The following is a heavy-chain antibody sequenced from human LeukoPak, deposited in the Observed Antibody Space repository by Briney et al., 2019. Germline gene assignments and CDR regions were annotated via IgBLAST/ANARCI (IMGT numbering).Heavy chain of an antibody. CDR2: INPNSGGT. Sequence: GASVKVSCKASGYTFTGYYMHWVRQAPGQGLEWMGWINPNSGGTNYAQKFQGRVTMTRDTSISTAYMELSRLRSDDTAVYYCAREVNLILGAAAGTTWFDPWGQGTLVTVSS. J-gene: IGHJ5*02. D-gene: IGHD6-13*01. V-gene: IGHV1-2*02. CDR3: AREVNLILGAAAGTTWFDP. CDR1: GYTFTGYY.